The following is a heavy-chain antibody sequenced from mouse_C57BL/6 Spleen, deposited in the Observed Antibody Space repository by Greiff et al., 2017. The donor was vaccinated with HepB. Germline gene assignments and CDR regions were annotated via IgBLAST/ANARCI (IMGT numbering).Heavy chain of an antibody. CDR2: ISDGGSYT. J-gene: IGHJ3*01. Sequence: EVHLVESGGGLVKPGGSLKLSCAASGFTFSSYAMSWVRQTPEKRLEWVATISDGGSYTYYPDNVKGRFTISRDNAKNNLYLQMSHLKSEDTAMYYCAREDYYGSSYTWFAYWGQGTLVTVSA. D-gene: IGHD1-1*01. CDR3: AREDYYGSSYTWFAY. CDR1: GFTFSSYA. V-gene: IGHV5-4*01.